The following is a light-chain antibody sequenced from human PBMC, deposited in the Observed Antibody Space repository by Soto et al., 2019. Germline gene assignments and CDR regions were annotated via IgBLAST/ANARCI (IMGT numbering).Light chain of an antibody. V-gene: IGLV2-8*01. CDR1: SSDVGGYNS. Sequence: QSVLTQPPSASGSPGQSVTISCTGTSSDVGGYNSVSWYQQHPGKAPKVMIYEVTKRPSGVPDRFSGSKSGNTASLTVSGLKGEDEADYYCSSYAGSNNFVVFGGGTKVTVL. CDR2: EVT. J-gene: IGLJ2*01. CDR3: SSYAGSNNFVV.